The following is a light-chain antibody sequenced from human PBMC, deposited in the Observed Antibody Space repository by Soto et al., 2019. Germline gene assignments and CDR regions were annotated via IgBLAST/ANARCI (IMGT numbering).Light chain of an antibody. J-gene: IGKJ2*01. CDR1: QNIETF. V-gene: IGKV1-39*01. CDR2: AAS. Sequence: DIPMTQSPSSLSASVGDRVTISCRASQNIETFLNWYQQKPGRAPNLLIYAASSLQSGVPSRFSGSGSGTDFTLTISSLQVEDFATYYCQQSANFPHTFGQGTRLDIK. CDR3: QQSANFPHT.